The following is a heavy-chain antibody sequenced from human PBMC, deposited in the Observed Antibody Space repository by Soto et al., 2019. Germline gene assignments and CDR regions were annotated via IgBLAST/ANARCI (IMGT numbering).Heavy chain of an antibody. CDR1: GSSFDAYI. V-gene: IGHV3-30-3*01. CDR3: AREGGSSGWAGIFDD. J-gene: IGHJ4*02. CDR2: ISEDATHK. Sequence: PGGSLRLSCVVSGSSFDAYIMHWVRQAPGKGLEWVAVISEDATHKHYADSVKGRLTISRDNSENTLYLQMDSLRLEDTAVYFCAREGGSSGWAGIFDDWGQGTLVTVSS. D-gene: IGHD6-19*01.